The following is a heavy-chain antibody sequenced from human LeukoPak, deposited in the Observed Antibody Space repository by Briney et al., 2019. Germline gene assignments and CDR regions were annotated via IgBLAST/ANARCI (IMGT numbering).Heavy chain of an antibody. CDR3: ARLSYQIDY. CDR2: IIPIFGTA. J-gene: IGHJ4*02. Sequence: SVKVSCKAFGGTFSSYAISWVRQAPGQGLEWMGRIIPIFGTANYAQKFQGRVTITTDESTSTAYMELSSLRSEDTAVYYCARLSYQIDYWGQGTLVTVSS. V-gene: IGHV1-69*05. CDR1: GGTFSSYA. D-gene: IGHD2-2*01.